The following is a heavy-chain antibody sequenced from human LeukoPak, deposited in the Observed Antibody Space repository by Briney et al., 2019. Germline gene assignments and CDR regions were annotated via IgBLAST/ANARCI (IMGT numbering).Heavy chain of an antibody. D-gene: IGHD1-26*01. CDR2: IVYSGST. V-gene: IGHV4-59*01. J-gene: IGHJ4*02. CDR3: ARVRGRAGILSYYDNSRQTGRYYVDN. Sequence: SETLSLTCSVSGDSIGSYYWSWIRQPPGKGLEWIGYIVYSGSTKYNPSLKSRVTMSVDTSKNQFSLKLTSVTAADTAVYYCARVRGRAGILSYYDNSRQTGRYYVDNWGRGILVSVSS. CDR1: GDSIGSYY.